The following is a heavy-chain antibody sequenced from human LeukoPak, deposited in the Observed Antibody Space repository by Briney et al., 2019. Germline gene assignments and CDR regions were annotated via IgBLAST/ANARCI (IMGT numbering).Heavy chain of an antibody. CDR2: IYYSGST. CDR3: ARQQIYVDTGLVDYFDY. D-gene: IGHD5-18*01. CDR1: GGSISSSSYY. V-gene: IGHV4-39*07. J-gene: IGHJ4*02. Sequence: SETLSLTCTVSGGSISSSSYYWGWIRQPPGKGLEWIGSIYYSGSTYYNPSLKSRVTISVDTSKNQFSLKLSSVTAADTAVYYCARQQIYVDTGLVDYFDYWGQGILVTVSS.